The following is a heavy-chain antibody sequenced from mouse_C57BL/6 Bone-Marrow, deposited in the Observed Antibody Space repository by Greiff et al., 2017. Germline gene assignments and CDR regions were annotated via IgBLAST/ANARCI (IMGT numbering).Heavy chain of an antibody. CDR2: FYPGSGSI. Sequence: QVQLQQSGAELVKPGASVKLSCKASGYTFTEYTIHWVKQRSGQGLEWIGWFYPGSGSIKYNEKIKDKATLTADKSSSTVYMELSRWTSEDSSVYFCARHAIPSYYYGSSYNWYFDVWGTGTTVTVSS. V-gene: IGHV1-62-2*01. D-gene: IGHD1-1*01. J-gene: IGHJ1*03. CDR1: GYTFTEYT. CDR3: ARHAIPSYYYGSSYNWYFDV.